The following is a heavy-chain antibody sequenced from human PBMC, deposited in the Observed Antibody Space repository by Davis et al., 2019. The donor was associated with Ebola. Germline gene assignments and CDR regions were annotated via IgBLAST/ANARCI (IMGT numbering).Heavy chain of an antibody. V-gene: IGHV4-59*01. D-gene: IGHD7-27*01. CDR3: ARDHWGSLDY. J-gene: IGHJ4*02. CDR2: VFNSGTV. Sequence: MPSETLSLTCTVSGGSISGYQWAWIRQPPGKGLEYMGHVFNSGTVVYNSALKSRVTISLDRSSSQFSLKMNSVTTADTAVYFCARDHWGSLDYWGQGTLVTVSS. CDR1: GGSISGYQ.